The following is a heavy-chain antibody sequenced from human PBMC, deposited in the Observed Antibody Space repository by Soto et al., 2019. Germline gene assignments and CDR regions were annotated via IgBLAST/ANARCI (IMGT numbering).Heavy chain of an antibody. V-gene: IGHV1-46*01. J-gene: IGHJ4*02. CDR3: ARIFYGDPKSFGY. Sequence: ASVKVSCKASGYTFTIYYMHFVRQAPGQGLEWMGIINPSGCSTSYAQKFQGRVTMTRDTSTSTVYMELSSLRSEDTAVYYCARIFYGDPKSFGYWGQGTLVTVSS. D-gene: IGHD7-27*01. CDR2: INPSGCST. CDR1: GYTFTIYY.